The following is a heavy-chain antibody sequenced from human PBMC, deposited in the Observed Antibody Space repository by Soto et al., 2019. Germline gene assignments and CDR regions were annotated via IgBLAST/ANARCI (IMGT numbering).Heavy chain of an antibody. V-gene: IGHV2-5*02. CDR2: IYWDDGK. J-gene: IGHJ6*02. CDR3: PHARHPYYHYGMDV. Sequence: QITLKESGPTLVKPTQTLTLTCTFSGFSLTTSGVGVGWIRQPPGKALEWLALIYWDDGKRYSPSLKSRFTITKDTHKNKVVLTMTTMDPVDTATSYCPHARHPYYHYGMDVRGQGTTVTVSS. CDR1: GFSLTTSGVG.